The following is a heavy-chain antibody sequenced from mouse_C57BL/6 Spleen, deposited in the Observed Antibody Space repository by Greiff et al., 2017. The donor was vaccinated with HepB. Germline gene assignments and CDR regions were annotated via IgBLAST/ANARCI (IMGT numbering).Heavy chain of an antibody. CDR1: GFTFSSYG. D-gene: IGHD2-3*01. CDR2: ISSGGSYT. V-gene: IGHV5-6*01. Sequence: EVQLVESGGDLVKPGGSLKLSCAASGFTFSSYGMSWVRQTPDKRLEWVATISSGGSYTYYPDSVKGRFTISRDNAKNTLYLQMSSLKSEDTAMYYCARRDGYYVDYWGQGTSVTVSS. J-gene: IGHJ4*01. CDR3: ARRDGYYVDY.